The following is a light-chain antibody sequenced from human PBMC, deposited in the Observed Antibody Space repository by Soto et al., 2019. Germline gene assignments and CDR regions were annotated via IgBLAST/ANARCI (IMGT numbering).Light chain of an antibody. CDR3: HQYGSSPYT. V-gene: IGKV3-20*01. J-gene: IGKJ2*01. CDR2: GAS. CDR1: QSVSSSY. Sequence: EIVLTQSPGTLSLSPGERATLSCRVSQSVSSSYLAWYQQKPGQAPRLLIYGASSRATGIPDRFSGSGSGTDFTLTISRLEPVDFAVYYCHQYGSSPYTFGQGTKLEIK.